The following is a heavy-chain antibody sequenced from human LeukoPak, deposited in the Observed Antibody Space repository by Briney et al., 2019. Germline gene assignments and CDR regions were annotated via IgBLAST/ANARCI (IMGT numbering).Heavy chain of an antibody. Sequence: PGRSLTLSCAASGFTFDDYAMHWVRQTPKKGLEWVSGISWNSGSIGYADSVKGRFIISRDNAKNSLYLQMNSLRAEDMALYYCAKDRGYSYDYDAFDIWGQGTMVTVSS. CDR2: ISWNSGSI. V-gene: IGHV3-9*03. CDR1: GFTFDDYA. D-gene: IGHD5-18*01. CDR3: AKDRGYSYDYDAFDI. J-gene: IGHJ3*02.